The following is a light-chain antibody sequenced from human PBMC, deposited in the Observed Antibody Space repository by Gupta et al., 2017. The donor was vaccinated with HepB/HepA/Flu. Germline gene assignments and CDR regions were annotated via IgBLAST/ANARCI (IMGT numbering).Light chain of an antibody. CDR1: SSNIGSNT. J-gene: IGLJ2*01. CDR3: AAWDDSLSGVV. V-gene: IGLV1-44*01. Sequence: QSVLTPPPSASGTPGQRVTISCSGSSSNIGSNTVNWYQQFPGTAPKLLIYSNNQRPSGVPDRFSGSKSGTSASLAISGLQSEDEADYYCAAWDDSLSGVVFGGGTKLTVL. CDR2: SNN.